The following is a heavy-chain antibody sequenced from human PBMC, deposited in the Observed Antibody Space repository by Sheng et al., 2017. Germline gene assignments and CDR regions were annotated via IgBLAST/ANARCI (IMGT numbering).Heavy chain of an antibody. CDR2: ISHDENTE. J-gene: IGHJ4*02. CDR3: ARDAMTGPILDY. V-gene: IGHV3-30*04. D-gene: IGHD3-9*01. CDR1: GFTFSHYS. Sequence: QVQLVESGGGVVQPGRSLRLSCAVSGFTFSHYSMHWVRQAPGKGLEWVAAISHDENTEHFADSVNGRFTISRDNLKNTLYVQMNNLRPEDTGVYYCARDAMTGPILDYWGQGTLVTVSS.